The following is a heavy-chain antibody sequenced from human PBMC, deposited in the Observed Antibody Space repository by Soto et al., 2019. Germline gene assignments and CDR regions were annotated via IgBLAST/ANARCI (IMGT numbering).Heavy chain of an antibody. D-gene: IGHD2-21*01. J-gene: IGHJ3*02. V-gene: IGHV3-74*01. CDR1: GFTFSSYW. CDR3: ARVVRGAYGLDI. CDR2: INSDGSRT. Sequence: EVQLVESGGALVQPGGSLRLSCAASGFTFSSYWMHWVRQAPGKGLVWVSRINSDGSRTNYADSVKGRFTISRDNAKNTLYLQMNSRRAEETAVYYCARVVRGAYGLDIWGQGTMVTVSS.